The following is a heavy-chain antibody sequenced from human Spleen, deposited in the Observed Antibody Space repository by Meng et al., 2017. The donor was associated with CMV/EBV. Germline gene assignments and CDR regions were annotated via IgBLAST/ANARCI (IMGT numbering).Heavy chain of an antibody. CDR2: ISSSGPHM. CDR3: AIPIAVAGTHDY. D-gene: IGHD6-19*01. J-gene: IGHJ1*01. V-gene: IGHV3-21*04. CDR1: GFIFSPKN. Sequence: GESLKISCVASGFIFSPKNMNWVRQAPGKGLEWVSSISSSGPHMYNADSVKGRFTVSRDNSKNTLYLQMNGLRTDDTAVYYCAIPIAVAGTHDYWGQGTLVTSPQ.